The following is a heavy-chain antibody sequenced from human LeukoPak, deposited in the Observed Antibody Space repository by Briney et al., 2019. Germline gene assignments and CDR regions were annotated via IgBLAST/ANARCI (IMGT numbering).Heavy chain of an antibody. CDR3: ARQNSGRREYYFDY. CDR1: GGSISSYY. Sequence: PSETLSLTCTVSGGSISSYYWGWIRQPPGKGLEWIGSIYYSGSTYYNPSLKSRVTISVDTSKNQFSLKLSSVTAADTAVYYCARQNSGRREYYFDYWGQGTLVTVSS. CDR2: IYYSGST. V-gene: IGHV4-39*01. J-gene: IGHJ4*02. D-gene: IGHD5-12*01.